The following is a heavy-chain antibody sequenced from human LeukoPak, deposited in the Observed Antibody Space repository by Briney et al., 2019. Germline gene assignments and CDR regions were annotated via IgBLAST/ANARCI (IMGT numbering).Heavy chain of an antibody. V-gene: IGHV3-21*01. CDR2: ISSNSNI. CDR1: GFTFSSYS. CDR3: AREESSSSGYYFDY. D-gene: IGHD6-6*01. J-gene: IGHJ4*02. Sequence: GGSLRLSCAASGFTFSSYSMNWVRRAPGKGLEWVTSISSNSNIYYADSVKGRFTISRDNAKNSLYLQMNSLRAEDTAVYYCAREESSSSGYYFDYWGQGALVTVSS.